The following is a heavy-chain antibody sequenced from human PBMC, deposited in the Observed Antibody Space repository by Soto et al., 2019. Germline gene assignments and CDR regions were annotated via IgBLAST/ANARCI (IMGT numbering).Heavy chain of an antibody. Sequence: HPGGSLRLSCAASGFTFSSYSMNWVLQAPGKGLEWVSYISSSSSTIYDADSVKGRFTISRDNAKYSLYLQMNSLIDEDTAVYYCASSPTPEVGGLYYYYYYGMDVWGLGTTVTVSS. CDR1: GFTFSSYS. J-gene: IGHJ6*02. D-gene: IGHD3-10*01. CDR2: ISSSSSTI. CDR3: ASSPTPEVGGLYYYYYYGMDV. V-gene: IGHV3-48*02.